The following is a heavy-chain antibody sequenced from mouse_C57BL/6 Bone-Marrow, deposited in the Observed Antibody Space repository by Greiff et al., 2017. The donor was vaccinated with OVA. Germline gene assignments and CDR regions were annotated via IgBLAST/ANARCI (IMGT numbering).Heavy chain of an antibody. Sequence: QVQLQQPGAELVMPGASVKLSCKASGYTFTSYWMHWVKQRPGQGLEWIGEIDPSDSYTNYNQKFKGKSTLTVDKSSSTAYMQLSSLTSEDSAVYYGARLGYYGSRGDYWGQGTTLTVSS. CDR3: ARLGYYGSRGDY. CDR2: IDPSDSYT. CDR1: GYTFTSYW. V-gene: IGHV1-69*01. J-gene: IGHJ2*01. D-gene: IGHD1-1*01.